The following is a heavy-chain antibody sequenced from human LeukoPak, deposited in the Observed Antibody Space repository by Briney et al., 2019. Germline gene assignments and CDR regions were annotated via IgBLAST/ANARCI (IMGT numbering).Heavy chain of an antibody. CDR2: IYYSGST. V-gene: IGHV4-59*01. CDR3: ARDLRYYYGSGSYNHAFDI. Sequence: PSETLSLTCTVSGGSISSYYWSWIRQPPGKGLEWIGYIYYSGSTNYNPSLKSRVTISVDTSKNQFSLNLSSVTAADTAVYYCARDLRYYYGSGSYNHAFDIWGQGTMVTVSS. J-gene: IGHJ3*02. D-gene: IGHD3-10*01. CDR1: GGSISSYY.